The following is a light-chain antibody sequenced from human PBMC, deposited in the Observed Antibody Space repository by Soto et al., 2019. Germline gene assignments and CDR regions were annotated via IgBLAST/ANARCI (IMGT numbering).Light chain of an antibody. CDR3: QQYGSSPLYT. CDR1: QSVSSSY. J-gene: IGKJ2*01. Sequence: EIVMTQSPGTLSLSPGERATLSCRASQSVSSSYLAWYQQRPGQATRLLIYGASSRATGIPDRFSGSGSGTDFTLTIRRLEPEDFAVYYCQQYGSSPLYTFGQGTKLEI. CDR2: GAS. V-gene: IGKV3-20*01.